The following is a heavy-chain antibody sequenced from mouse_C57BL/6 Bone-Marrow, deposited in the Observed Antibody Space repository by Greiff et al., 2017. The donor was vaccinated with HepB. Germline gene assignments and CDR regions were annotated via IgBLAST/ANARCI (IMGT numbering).Heavy chain of an antibody. CDR1: GFPITSGYS. CDR3: AGDPRYFDV. Sequence: VQLVESGPGLVKPSQSLFLTCSITGFPITSGYSWIWIRQSPGKPLDWMGSITHTGDTFYNPSLQSPISITRETSKNQFFLQLNSVTTEDTAMYYCAGDPRYFDVWGTGTTVTVSS. V-gene: IGHV12-3*01. J-gene: IGHJ1*03. CDR2: ITHTGDT.